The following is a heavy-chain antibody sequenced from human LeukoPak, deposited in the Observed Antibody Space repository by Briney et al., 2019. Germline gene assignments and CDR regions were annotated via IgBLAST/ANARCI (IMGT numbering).Heavy chain of an antibody. Sequence: SETLSLTCAVSGGSISSGGYSWSWIRQPPGKGLEWIGYIYHSGSTYYNPSLKSRVTISVDKSKNQFSLKLSSVTAADTAVYYCARAQPLRLWFGGFDYWGQGTLVTVSS. CDR1: GGSISSGGYS. J-gene: IGHJ4*02. CDR2: IYHSGST. CDR3: ARAQPLRLWFGGFDY. V-gene: IGHV4-30-2*01. D-gene: IGHD3-10*01.